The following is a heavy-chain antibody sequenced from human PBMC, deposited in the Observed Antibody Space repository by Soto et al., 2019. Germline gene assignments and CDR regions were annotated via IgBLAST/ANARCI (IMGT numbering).Heavy chain of an antibody. CDR2: IDYTGGT. J-gene: IGHJ4*02. CDR1: GASIRDGDYY. Sequence: SETLSLTCSVSGASIRDGDYYWSWLRQPPGKGPEWIGIIDYTGGTHYNPTLTGPVSMSVDTSANQFSLKVNFVTAADSAVYYCARVGYGDYGRGYYFDFWGPGLLVTVYS. V-gene: IGHV4-30-4*01. D-gene: IGHD4-17*01. CDR3: ARVGYGDYGRGYYFDF.